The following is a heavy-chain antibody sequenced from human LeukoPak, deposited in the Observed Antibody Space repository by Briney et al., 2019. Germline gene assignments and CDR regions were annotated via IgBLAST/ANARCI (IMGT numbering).Heavy chain of an antibody. CDR3: ARDCSGGSCSSGGYNWFDP. J-gene: IGHJ5*02. CDR1: GYTFTSYG. Sequence: GASVKVSCKASGYTFTSYGISWVRQAPGQGLEWMGWISAYNGNTNYAQKLQGRVTMTTDTSTSTAYMELRSLRSDDTAVYYCARDCSGGSCSSGGYNWFDPWGQGTLVTVSS. V-gene: IGHV1-18*01. D-gene: IGHD2-15*01. CDR2: ISAYNGNT.